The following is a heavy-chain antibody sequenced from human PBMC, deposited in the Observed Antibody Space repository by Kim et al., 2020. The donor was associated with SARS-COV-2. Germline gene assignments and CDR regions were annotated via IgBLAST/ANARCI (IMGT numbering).Heavy chain of an antibody. CDR2: INAGNGNT. V-gene: IGHV1-3*01. CDR3: ARDLLKDYGGAYYYYYGMDV. D-gene: IGHD4-17*01. J-gene: IGHJ6*02. Sequence: ASVKVSCKASGYTFTSYAMHWVRQAPGQRLEWMGWINAGNGNTKYSQKFQGRVTITRDTSASTASMELSSLRSEDTAVYYCARDLLKDYGGAYYYYYGMDVWGQGTTVTVSS. CDR1: GYTFTSYA.